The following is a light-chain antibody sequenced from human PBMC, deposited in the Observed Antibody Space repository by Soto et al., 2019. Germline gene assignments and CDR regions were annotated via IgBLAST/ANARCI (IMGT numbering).Light chain of an antibody. V-gene: IGLV2-14*01. Sequence: QSALTQPPSASGSPGQSVTISCTGTSSDVGAYNYVSWYQQHPGKAPKLMIYEVSNRPSGVSNRFSGSKSGNTASLTISGLQAEDEADYYCSSYTSSSFPVVFGGGTKVTVL. CDR1: SSDVGAYNY. CDR2: EVS. CDR3: SSYTSSSFPVV. J-gene: IGLJ2*01.